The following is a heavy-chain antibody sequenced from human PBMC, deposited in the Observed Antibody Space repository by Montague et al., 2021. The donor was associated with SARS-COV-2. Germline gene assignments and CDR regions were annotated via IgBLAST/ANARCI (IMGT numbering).Heavy chain of an antibody. Sequence: SETLSLTCTVSGGSISSYYWSWIRQPPGKGQEWIGYMYYSGSTNYNPSLESRVTLSVDTSKNQFSLKLSSVTAADTAVYYRARDFDYWGQGTLVTVSS. V-gene: IGHV4-59*13. CDR3: ARDFDY. J-gene: IGHJ4*02. CDR2: MYYSGST. CDR1: GGSISSYY.